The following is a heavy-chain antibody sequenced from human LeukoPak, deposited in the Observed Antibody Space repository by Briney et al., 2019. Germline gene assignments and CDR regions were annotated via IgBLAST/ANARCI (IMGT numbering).Heavy chain of an antibody. V-gene: IGHV4-61*02. D-gene: IGHD1-26*01. Sequence: SQTLSLTCTVSGGSISSGSYYWSWIRQSAGKGLEWIGRIYTSGSTNYNPSLKSRVTISVDTSKNQFSLKLSSVTAADTAVYYCARENSGSYYWLVDYWGQGTLVTVSS. CDR2: IYTSGST. CDR1: GGSISSGSYY. CDR3: ARENSGSYYWLVDY. J-gene: IGHJ4*02.